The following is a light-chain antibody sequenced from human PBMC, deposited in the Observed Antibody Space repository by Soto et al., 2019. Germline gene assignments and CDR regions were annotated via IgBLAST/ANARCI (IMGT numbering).Light chain of an antibody. J-gene: IGKJ1*01. CDR1: QSVSSN. CDR3: QQYGSSSWT. CDR2: GAS. Sequence: IGMKQSPATLSVTPGERATLSCRASQSVSSNLAWYQQKPGQAPRLLIYGASTRAAGIPARFSGSGSGTEFTLTISRLEPEDFAVYYCQQYGSSSWTFGQGTKV. V-gene: IGKV3-15*01.